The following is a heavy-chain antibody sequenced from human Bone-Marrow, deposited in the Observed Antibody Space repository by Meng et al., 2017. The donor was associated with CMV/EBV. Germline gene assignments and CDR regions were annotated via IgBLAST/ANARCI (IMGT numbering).Heavy chain of an antibody. CDR1: GFTFSSYS. CDR3: ARDRMIVLGYGMDV. CDR2: ISSSSSYI. Sequence: GGSLRLSCAASGFTFSSYSMNWVRQAPGKGLEWVSSISSSSSYIYYADSVKGRFTISRDNAKNSLYLQMNSLRAEDTAVYYCARDRMIVLGYGMDVWGQGPTVTGSS. J-gene: IGHJ6*01. D-gene: IGHD3-22*01. V-gene: IGHV3-21*01.